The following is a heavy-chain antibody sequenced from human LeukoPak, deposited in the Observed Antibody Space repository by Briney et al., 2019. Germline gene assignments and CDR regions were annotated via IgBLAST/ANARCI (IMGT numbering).Heavy chain of an antibody. V-gene: IGHV4-59*08. CDR3: ARRSYFDL. CDR2: ISYSGST. J-gene: IGHJ2*01. Sequence: GSLSLSCAASGFSFSNYGMSWIRQPPGKGLEWIGYISYSGSTNYNPSLKSRVTISVNTSKNQFSLKLSSVTAADTAVYYCARRSYFDLWGRGTLVTVSS. D-gene: IGHD3-10*01. CDR1: GFSFSNYG.